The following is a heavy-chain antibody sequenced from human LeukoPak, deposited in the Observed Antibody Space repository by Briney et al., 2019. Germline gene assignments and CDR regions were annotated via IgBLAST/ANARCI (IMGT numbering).Heavy chain of an antibody. Sequence: ASVKVPCKASGYTFTNYAITWVRQAPGQGLEWMGWITTYNGNTNYAQKLQGRVTMTTDTSTSTAYMELRSLRSDDTAVFYCARVPYSSGHAFDIWGQGTMVTVSS. CDR3: ARVPYSSGHAFDI. CDR1: GYTFTNYA. CDR2: ITTYNGNT. D-gene: IGHD6-19*01. J-gene: IGHJ3*02. V-gene: IGHV1-18*01.